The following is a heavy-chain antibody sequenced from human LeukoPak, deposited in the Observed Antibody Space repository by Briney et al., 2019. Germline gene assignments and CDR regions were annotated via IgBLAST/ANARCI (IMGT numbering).Heavy chain of an antibody. CDR1: GFTFSSYN. D-gene: IGHD6-19*01. V-gene: IGHV3-48*04. CDR2: ISSSSSTI. J-gene: IGHJ4*02. CDR3: AREVAVAGVDLDY. Sequence: GGCLRLSCAASGFTFSSYNMNWVRQAPGKGLEWVSYISSSSSTIYYSDSVKGRFTISRDNAKNSLYLQMNSLRAEDTAVYYCAREVAVAGVDLDYWGQGTLVTVSS.